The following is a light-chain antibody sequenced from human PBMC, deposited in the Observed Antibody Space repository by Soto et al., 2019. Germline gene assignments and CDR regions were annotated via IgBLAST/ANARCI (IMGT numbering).Light chain of an antibody. CDR2: GAS. V-gene: IGKV3-20*01. CDR3: HQYGSSPWT. Sequence: EIVLTQSPGTLSLSPGERATLSCRASQSVSSSYLAWYQQKPGQAPRLLIYGASSRATGIPDRFSGSGSGTDFTLTSSRLEHEDVAVYYCHQYGSSPWTFGQGTKVEIK. CDR1: QSVSSSY. J-gene: IGKJ1*01.